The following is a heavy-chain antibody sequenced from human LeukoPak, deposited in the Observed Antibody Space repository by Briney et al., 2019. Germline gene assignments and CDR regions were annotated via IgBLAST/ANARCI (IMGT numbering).Heavy chain of an antibody. J-gene: IGHJ5*02. CDR2: THTSGSP. CDR3: ARATQRYCSGTTCFPYWFDT. Sequence: PSGTLSLTCTVSGGSMTHYFWNWIRQPPGKGLEWIGYTHTSGSPDYSRSLKSRVTISLDTSKTQFSLMLSSVTAADTAVYFCARATQRYCSGTTCFPYWFDTWGQGTLATVSS. D-gene: IGHD2-2*01. V-gene: IGHV4-4*09. CDR1: GGSMTHYF.